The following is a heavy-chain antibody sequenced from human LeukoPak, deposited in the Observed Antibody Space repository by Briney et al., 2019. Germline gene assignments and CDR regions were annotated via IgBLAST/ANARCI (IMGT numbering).Heavy chain of an antibody. V-gene: IGHV1-69*05. CDR1: GGTFSSYA. CDR2: IIPIFGTA. Sequence: GSSVKVSCKASGGTFSSYAISWVRQAPGQGLEWMGRIIPIFGTANCAQKFQGRVTITTDESTSTAYMEQSSLRSEDTAVYYCARLMNYGDYVDYWGQGTLVTVSS. J-gene: IGHJ4*02. CDR3: ARLMNYGDYVDY. D-gene: IGHD4-17*01.